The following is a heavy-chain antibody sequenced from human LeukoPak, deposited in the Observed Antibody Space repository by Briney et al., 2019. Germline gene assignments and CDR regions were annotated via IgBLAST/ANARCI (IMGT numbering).Heavy chain of an antibody. CDR2: ISGSGGTT. CDR3: AKSPVPGIAVTGRYFDY. Sequence: GGSLRLSCAASGFTFSSYAMSWVRQAPGKGLEWVSGISGSGGTTYYADSVKGPFTISRDNSKNTLYLQMKSMRAEDTAVYYCAKSPVPGIAVTGRYFDYWGQGTLVTVSS. CDR1: GFTFSSYA. V-gene: IGHV3-23*01. J-gene: IGHJ4*02. D-gene: IGHD6-19*01.